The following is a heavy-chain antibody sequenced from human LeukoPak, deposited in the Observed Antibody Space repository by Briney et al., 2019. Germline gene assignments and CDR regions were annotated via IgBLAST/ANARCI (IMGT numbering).Heavy chain of an antibody. CDR3: ARHEYCSSTSCYNLFDY. D-gene: IGHD2-2*02. J-gene: IGHJ4*02. CDR2: IYYSGST. Sequence: PSETLSLTCTVSGGSISSYYWSSIRQPAGKGLERIGYIYYSGSTNSNPSLKSRVTISVDTSKNQFSLKLSSVTAADTAVYYCARHEYCSSTSCYNLFDYWGQGTLVTVSS. CDR1: GGSISSYY. V-gene: IGHV4-59*08.